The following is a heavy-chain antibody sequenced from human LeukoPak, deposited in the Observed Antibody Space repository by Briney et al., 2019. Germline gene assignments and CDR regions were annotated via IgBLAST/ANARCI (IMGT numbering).Heavy chain of an antibody. CDR3: AKRGVVIRVFLVGFHKEAYYFDS. J-gene: IGHJ4*02. V-gene: IGHV3-23*01. CDR2: LSGSGGGT. Sequence: GGSLRLSCAVSGSTLSNYGMSWVRQAPGKELEWVAGLSGSGGGTNYADSVQGRFTISRDNPKNTLYLQMNSLRAEDTAVYFCAKRGVVIRVFLVGFHKEAYYFDSWGQGALVTVSS. CDR1: GSTLSNYG. D-gene: IGHD3-10*01.